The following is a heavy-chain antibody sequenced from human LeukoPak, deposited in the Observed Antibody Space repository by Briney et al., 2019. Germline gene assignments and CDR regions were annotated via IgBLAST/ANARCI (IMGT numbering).Heavy chain of an antibody. CDR3: ARHPPIGYCSGGSCYSGGGVDY. CDR2: IYPGDSDT. D-gene: IGHD2-15*01. V-gene: IGHV5-51*01. Sequence: GESLKISCQGSGYSFTTYWIGWVRQMPGKGLEWMGIIYPGDSDTRYSPSFQGQVTISADKSIGTAYLQWSSLKASDTAIYYCARHPPIGYCSGGSCYSGGGVDYWGQGTLVTVSS. J-gene: IGHJ4*02. CDR1: GYSFTTYW.